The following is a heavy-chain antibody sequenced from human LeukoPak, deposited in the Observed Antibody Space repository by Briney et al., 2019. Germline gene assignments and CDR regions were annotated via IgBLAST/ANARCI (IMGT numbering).Heavy chain of an antibody. J-gene: IGHJ5*02. Sequence: SSETLSLTCAVYGGSFSGYYWSWIRQPPGKGLEWIGEINHSGSTNYNPPLKSRVTISVDTSKNQFSLKLSSVTAADTAVYYCARALGYCSSTSCHNWFDPWGQGTLVTVSS. CDR3: ARALGYCSSTSCHNWFDP. CDR1: GGSFSGYY. CDR2: INHSGST. D-gene: IGHD2-2*01. V-gene: IGHV4-34*01.